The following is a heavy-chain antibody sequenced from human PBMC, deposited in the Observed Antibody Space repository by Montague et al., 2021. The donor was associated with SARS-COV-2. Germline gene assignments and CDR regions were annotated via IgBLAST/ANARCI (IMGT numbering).Heavy chain of an antibody. CDR2: ISSSGSTI. CDR3: ARGGTYYDFWGGFYNYYYAMDV. CDR1: GFTFSFYE. Sequence: SRRLSWSASGFTFSFYEMNWVRQAPGKGLEWVSYISSSGSTIYYPDSVKGRFTISRDNAKNSLYLQMVSLRAEDTAVYFCARGGTYYDFWGGFYNYYYAMDVGGQGTTVTVSS. D-gene: IGHD3-3*01. V-gene: IGHV3-48*03. J-gene: IGHJ6*02.